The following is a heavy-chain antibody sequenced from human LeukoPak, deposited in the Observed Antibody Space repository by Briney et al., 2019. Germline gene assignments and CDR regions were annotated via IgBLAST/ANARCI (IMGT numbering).Heavy chain of an antibody. D-gene: IGHD3-10*01. J-gene: IGHJ4*02. CDR1: GDSVSSNSAA. V-gene: IGHV6-1*01. Sequence: SQTLSLTCAISGDSVSSNSAAWNWIRQSPSRGLEWLGRTYYRSKWYYDYAVSVEGRISINPDTSKNQFSLQLNSVTPEDTAVYYSARSISSGSFRLDYWGQGTLVTVSS. CDR2: TYYRSKWYY. CDR3: ARSISSGSFRLDY.